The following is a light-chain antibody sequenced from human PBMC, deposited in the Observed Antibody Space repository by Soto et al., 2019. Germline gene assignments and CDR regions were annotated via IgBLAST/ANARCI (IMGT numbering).Light chain of an antibody. CDR1: QSVSSY. CDR2: DAS. J-gene: IGKJ2*01. Sequence: EIVLTQSPATLSLSPGERATLSCRASQSVSSYLAWYQQKPGQAPRLLIYDASNRATGIPARFSGSGSGTDFTLTISSLQSEDFAVYFCQQYNDWPRTFGQGTTLEIK. CDR3: QQYNDWPRT. V-gene: IGKV3-11*01.